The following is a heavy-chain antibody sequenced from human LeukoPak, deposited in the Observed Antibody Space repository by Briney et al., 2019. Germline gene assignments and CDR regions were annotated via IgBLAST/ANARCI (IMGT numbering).Heavy chain of an antibody. D-gene: IGHD4-23*01. CDR3: ARDRSYYGGNPGALGY. V-gene: IGHV3-48*04. CDR1: GFTFSSYS. Sequence: GGSLRLSCAAAGFTFSSYSMNWVRQAPGKGLEWVSYISSSGSTIYYADSVKGRFTISRDNAKNSLYLQMNSLRAEDTAVYYCARDRSYYGGNPGALGYWGQGTLVTVSS. J-gene: IGHJ4*02. CDR2: ISSSGSTI.